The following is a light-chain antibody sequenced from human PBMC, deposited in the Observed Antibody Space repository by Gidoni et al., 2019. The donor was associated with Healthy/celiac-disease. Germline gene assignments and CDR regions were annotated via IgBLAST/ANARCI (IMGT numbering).Light chain of an antibody. CDR2: AAS. Sequence: DIQMTQSPSSLSASVGDRVTITCRASQSISSYLNWYQQKPGKAPKLLIYAASSLQSGVPSRFSGSGSGTDFTLTISSLQPEDFATYYCQQSYSTPGSFAYGTKLEIK. CDR3: QQSYSTPGS. V-gene: IGKV1-39*01. CDR1: QSISSY. J-gene: IGKJ2*04.